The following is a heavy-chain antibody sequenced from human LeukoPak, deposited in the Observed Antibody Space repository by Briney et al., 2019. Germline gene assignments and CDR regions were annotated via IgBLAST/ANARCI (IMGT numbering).Heavy chain of an antibody. V-gene: IGHV1-69*06. D-gene: IGHD5-12*01. CDR3: ARDLHQYSGLRGTYFDY. J-gene: IGHJ4*02. CDR1: GGTFSSYA. Sequence: ASVKVSCKASGGTFSSYAISWVRQAPGQGLEWMGGIIPIFGTANYAQKFQGRVTITADKSTSTAYMELSSLRSEDTAVYYCARDLHQYSGLRGTYFDYWGQGTLVTVSS. CDR2: IIPIFGTA.